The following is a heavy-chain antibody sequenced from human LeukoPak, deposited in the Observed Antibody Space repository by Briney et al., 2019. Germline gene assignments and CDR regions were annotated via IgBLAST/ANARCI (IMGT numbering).Heavy chain of an antibody. CDR2: IYHSGST. CDR3: ARDGIVGHGDYVTDY. D-gene: IGHD4-17*01. Sequence: NPSETLSLTCTVSGYSISSGYYWGWIRQPPGKGLEWIGSIYHSGSTYYNPSLKSRVTISVDTSKNQFSLKLSSVTAADTAVYYCARDGIVGHGDYVTDYWGQGTLVTVSS. V-gene: IGHV4-38-2*02. J-gene: IGHJ4*02. CDR1: GYSISSGYY.